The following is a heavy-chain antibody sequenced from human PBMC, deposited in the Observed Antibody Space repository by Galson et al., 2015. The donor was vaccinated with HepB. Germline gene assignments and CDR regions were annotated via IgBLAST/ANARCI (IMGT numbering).Heavy chain of an antibody. Sequence: SVKVSCKASGGTFSSYAISWVRQAPGQGLEWMGRIIPILGIANYAQKFQGRVTITADKSTSTAYMELSSLRSEDTAVYYCASGPLYYYGSGRLNAGWFDPWGQGTLVTVSS. D-gene: IGHD3-10*01. CDR1: GGTFSSYA. J-gene: IGHJ5*02. CDR3: ASGPLYYYGSGRLNAGWFDP. V-gene: IGHV1-69*04. CDR2: IIPILGIA.